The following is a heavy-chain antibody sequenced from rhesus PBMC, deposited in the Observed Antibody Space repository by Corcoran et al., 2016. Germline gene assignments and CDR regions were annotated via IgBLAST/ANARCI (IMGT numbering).Heavy chain of an antibody. J-gene: IGHJ5-1*01. CDR1: GASIRSNY. Sequence: QLQLQESGPGLVKPSETLSLTCAVSGASIRSNYWTWIRQAPGKGLEWIGYIGGSTGSTNYNPSLKSRVTLSVDTSKNQLSLKLSSVTAADTAVYYCARRGDRFDVWGPGVLVTVSS. V-gene: IGHV4S11*01. CDR2: IGGSTGST. CDR3: ARRGDRFDV.